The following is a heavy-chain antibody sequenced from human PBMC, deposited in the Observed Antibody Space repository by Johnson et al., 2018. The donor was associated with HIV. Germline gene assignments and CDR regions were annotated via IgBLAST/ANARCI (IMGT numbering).Heavy chain of an antibody. Sequence: QVQLVESGGGLVKPGGSLRLSCAASGFSFSDYYMSWIRQAPGKGLEWVSYISSSGSTIYYADSVVKGRFTISRDNAKNSLYLQMNSLRAEDTAVYYCARGSLMTQWLRGDDAFDIWGQGTMVTVSS. CDR1: GFSFSDYY. J-gene: IGHJ3*02. V-gene: IGHV3-11*04. D-gene: IGHD6-19*01. CDR3: ARGSLMTQWLRGDDAFDI. CDR2: ISSSGSTI.